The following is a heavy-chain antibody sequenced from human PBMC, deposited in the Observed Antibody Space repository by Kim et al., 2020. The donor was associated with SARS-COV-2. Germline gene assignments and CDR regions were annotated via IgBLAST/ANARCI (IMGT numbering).Heavy chain of an antibody. CDR3: AKASGYSRGYFDY. CDR2: ISYDGSNK. Sequence: GGSLRLSCAASGFTFSSYGMHWVRQAPGKGLEWVAVISYDGSNKYYADSVKGRFTISRDNSKNTLYLQMNSLRAEDTAVYYCAKASGYSRGYFDYWGQGTLVTVSS. J-gene: IGHJ4*02. V-gene: IGHV3-30*18. D-gene: IGHD6-13*01. CDR1: GFTFSSYG.